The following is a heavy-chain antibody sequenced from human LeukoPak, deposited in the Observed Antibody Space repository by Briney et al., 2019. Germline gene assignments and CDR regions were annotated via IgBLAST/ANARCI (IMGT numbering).Heavy chain of an antibody. V-gene: IGHV1-69*04. J-gene: IGHJ4*02. CDR1: GGTFSSDP. Sequence: SVKVSCKASGGTFSSDPISWVRQAPGQGLEWMGRIIPILGVTKYPQKFQGRVTITADKSTSTAYMEVSNLRSEDTAMYYCARDFYDSRGYYPDYWGQGTLVTVSS. D-gene: IGHD3-22*01. CDR3: ARDFYDSRGYYPDY. CDR2: IIPILGVT.